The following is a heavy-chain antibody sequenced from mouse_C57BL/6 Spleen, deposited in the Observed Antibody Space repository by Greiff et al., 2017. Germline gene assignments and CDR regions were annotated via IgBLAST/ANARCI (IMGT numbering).Heavy chain of an antibody. CDR1: GYSITSGYY. V-gene: IGHV3-6*01. D-gene: IGHD2-3*01. Sequence: ESGPGLVKPSQSLSLTCSVTGYSITSGYYWNWIRQFPGNKLEWMGYISYDGSNNYNPSLKNRISITRDTSKNQFFLKLNSVTTEDTATYYCARDGGYYLLHFDYWGQGTTLTVSS. CDR2: ISYDGSN. CDR3: ARDGGYYLLHFDY. J-gene: IGHJ2*01.